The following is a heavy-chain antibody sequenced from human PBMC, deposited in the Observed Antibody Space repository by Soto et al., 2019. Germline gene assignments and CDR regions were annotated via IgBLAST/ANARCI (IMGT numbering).Heavy chain of an antibody. D-gene: IGHD1-26*01. J-gene: IGHJ4*02. CDR2: IKSEADGGIT. V-gene: IGHV3-15*07. Sequence: GGSLRLSCAASGFTFTNAWMNWVRQAPGKGLEWVGRIKSEADGGITDYAAPVKGRFTISRDDSKTTLYLQMNSLKTEDTAVYYCTTAVGTGDYWGQGTLVTVS. CDR1: GFTFTNAW. CDR3: TTAVGTGDY.